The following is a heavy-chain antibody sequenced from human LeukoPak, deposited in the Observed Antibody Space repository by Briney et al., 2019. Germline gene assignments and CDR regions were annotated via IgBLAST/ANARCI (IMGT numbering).Heavy chain of an antibody. D-gene: IGHD3-10*01. V-gene: IGHV1-24*01. Sequence: ASVKVSCKVSGYTLTELSMHWVRQAPGKGLEWMGGFDPEDGETIYAQKFQGRVTMTEDTSTDTAYMELSSLRSEDTAVYYCATGPLQEAFMVYFDYWGQGTLVTVSS. CDR3: ATGPLQEAFMVYFDY. CDR1: GYTLTELS. J-gene: IGHJ4*02. CDR2: FDPEDGET.